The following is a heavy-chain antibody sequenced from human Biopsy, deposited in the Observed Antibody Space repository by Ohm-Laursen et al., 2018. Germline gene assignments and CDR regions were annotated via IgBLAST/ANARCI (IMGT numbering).Heavy chain of an antibody. CDR1: GGSISGHF. D-gene: IGHD1-26*01. V-gene: IGHV4-4*07. CDR2: IYSNGNT. J-gene: IGHJ3*02. Sequence: SETLSLTCTVSGGSISGHFWSWVRQPAGKGLEWIGRIYSNGNTNYNPSLKSRVSMPVDTSKNHFSPNLTSVTAADTAVYYCARDEGLLRAFDIWGQGTLGTVSS. CDR3: ARDEGLLRAFDI.